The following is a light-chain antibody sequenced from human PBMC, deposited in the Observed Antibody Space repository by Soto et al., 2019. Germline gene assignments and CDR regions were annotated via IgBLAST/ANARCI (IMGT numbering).Light chain of an antibody. CDR3: CSYAGSKNGV. CDR1: SSDIGGYNY. V-gene: IGLV2-8*01. CDR2: EVT. Sequence: QSALTQPPSASGSPGQSVTISCTGTSSDIGGYNYVSWYQQHPGKAPKLMIYEVTKRPSGVPDRFSGSKSGNTASLTVSGLQAEDEADYYCCSYAGSKNGVFVTGTKLTVL. J-gene: IGLJ1*01.